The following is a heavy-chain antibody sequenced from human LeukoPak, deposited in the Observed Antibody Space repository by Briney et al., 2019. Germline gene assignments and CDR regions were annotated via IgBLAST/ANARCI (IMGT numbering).Heavy chain of an antibody. CDR2: ISHDGNNK. Sequence: GGSLRLSCAASGYTFSSYGMHWVRQAPGKGLEWVAVISHDGNNKYYADSVKGRFTISRDNSKNTLYLQMNSLRAEDTAVYYCARDKDSSGWYRVFDYWGQGTLVTVSS. J-gene: IGHJ4*02. CDR1: GYTFSSYG. V-gene: IGHV3-30*03. D-gene: IGHD6-19*01. CDR3: ARDKDSSGWYRVFDY.